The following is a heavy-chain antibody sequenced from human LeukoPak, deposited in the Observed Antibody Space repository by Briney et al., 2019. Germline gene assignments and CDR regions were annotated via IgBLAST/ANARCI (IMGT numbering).Heavy chain of an antibody. CDR2: ISSSSSYI. J-gene: IGHJ4*02. CDR3: ARGGGHYYDSSGYYGY. CDR1: GFTFSSYS. Sequence: GGSLRLSCAASGFTFSSYSMNWVRQAPGKGLEWVSSISSSSSYIYYADSVKGRFTISRDNAKNSLYLQMNSLRAEDTAVYYCARGGGHYYDSSGYYGYWGQGTLVTVSS. V-gene: IGHV3-21*01. D-gene: IGHD3-22*01.